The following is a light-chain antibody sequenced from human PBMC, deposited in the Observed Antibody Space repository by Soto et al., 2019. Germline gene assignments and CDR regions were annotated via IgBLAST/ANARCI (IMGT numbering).Light chain of an antibody. CDR1: QSISSW. CDR2: KAS. V-gene: IGKV1-5*03. CDR3: LCYITYPWT. J-gene: IGKJ1*01. Sequence: DIQMTQSPSTLSASVGDRVSITCRASQSISSWLAWFQQKAGKAPKVLIYKASSLESGVPSRFSGSGSGTEFSLTISSLQPEDFATYYCLCYITYPWTFGQGTKVDIK.